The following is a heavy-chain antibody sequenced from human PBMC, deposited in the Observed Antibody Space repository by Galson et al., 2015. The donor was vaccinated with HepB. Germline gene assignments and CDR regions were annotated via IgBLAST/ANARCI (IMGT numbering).Heavy chain of an antibody. J-gene: IGHJ4*02. CDR2: INPNSGGT. CDR3: ARGGYVWGSYRFGDY. D-gene: IGHD3-16*02. V-gene: IGHV1-2*02. Sequence: SVKVSCKASGYTFTGYYMHWVRQAPGQGLEWMGWINPNSGGTNYAQKFRGRVTMTRDTSISTAYMELSRLRSDDTAVYYCARGGYVWGSYRFGDYWGQGTLVTVSS. CDR1: GYTFTGYY.